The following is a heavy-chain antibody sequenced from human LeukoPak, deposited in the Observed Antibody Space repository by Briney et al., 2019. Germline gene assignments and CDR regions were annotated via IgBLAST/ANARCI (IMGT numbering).Heavy chain of an antibody. V-gene: IGHV4-59*01. CDR2: IYYSGST. J-gene: IGHJ4*02. CDR1: GGSISTYY. D-gene: IGHD1-1*01. Sequence: SSETLSLTCTVSGGSISTYYWSWIRQPPGKGLEWIGFIYYSGSTNYNPSLKSRVTISVDTSKNQFSLKLTSVTAADTAVYYCPRGFDTEQQLEVFAYWGQGTLVTVSS. CDR3: PRGFDTEQQLEVFAY.